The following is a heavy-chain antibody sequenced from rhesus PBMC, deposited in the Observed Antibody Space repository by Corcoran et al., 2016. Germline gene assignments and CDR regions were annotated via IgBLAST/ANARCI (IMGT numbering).Heavy chain of an antibody. V-gene: IGHV4-80*01. CDR2: INGNSGST. CDR3: ARPLWTGAFLFGY. J-gene: IGHJ4*01. CDR1: GGSFSSYW. D-gene: IGHD3-3*01. Sequence: QVQLQESGPGLVKPSETLSLTCAVSGGSFSSYWWSWIRQPPGKGLEWIGEINGNSGSTNYNPSLRSRVTISKDAASTQFSLKLSAVTAADTAVYYCARPLWTGAFLFGYWGQGVLVTVSS.